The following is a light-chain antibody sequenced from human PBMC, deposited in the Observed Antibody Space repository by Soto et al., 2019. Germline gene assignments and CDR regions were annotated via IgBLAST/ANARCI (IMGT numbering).Light chain of an antibody. V-gene: IGKV1-5*03. CDR2: RAS. CDR1: QSISSW. Sequence: DIQMTQSPSTLSASVGDRVTITCRASQSISSWLAWYQQKPGKAPKLLIYRASTLESGVPSRFSGSGSGTEFTLTISSLQPDDFSTYYCQQYISVSLLTFGGGTKVDIK. J-gene: IGKJ4*01. CDR3: QQYISVSLLT.